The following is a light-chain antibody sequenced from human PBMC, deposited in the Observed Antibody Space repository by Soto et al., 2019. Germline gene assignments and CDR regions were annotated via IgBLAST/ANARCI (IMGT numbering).Light chain of an antibody. V-gene: IGKV1-39*01. Sequence: DIQITQSPSSVSASVGDRVTITVRASQSISSYLNWYQQKPGKAPKLLIYAASSLQSGVPSRFSGSGSGTDFTLTISSLQPEDFATYYCQQSYSTPRTFGQGTKVDIK. CDR2: AAS. J-gene: IGKJ1*01. CDR1: QSISSY. CDR3: QQSYSTPRT.